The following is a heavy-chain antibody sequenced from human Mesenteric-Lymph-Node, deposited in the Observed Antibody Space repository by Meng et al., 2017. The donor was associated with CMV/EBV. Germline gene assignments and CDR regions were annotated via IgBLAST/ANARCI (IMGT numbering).Heavy chain of an antibody. V-gene: IGHV4-39*01. J-gene: IGHJ4*02. D-gene: IGHD3-3*01. CDR2: IYYGRNT. Sequence: SETLSLTCTVSGASIGSSDYYWDWIRQTPGTGLEWVGSIYYGRNTYYNPSLKSRVTISIDTSKNQFSLKLTTVTAADTGVYYCAKANAGMVIDNWGQGTLVTVSS. CDR3: AKANAGMVIDN. CDR1: GASIGSSDYY.